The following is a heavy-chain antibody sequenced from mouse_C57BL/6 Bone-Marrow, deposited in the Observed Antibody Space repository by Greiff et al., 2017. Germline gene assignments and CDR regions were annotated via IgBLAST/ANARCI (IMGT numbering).Heavy chain of an antibody. V-gene: IGHV1-85*01. CDR2: LYPRDGST. CDR3: ARLEFDGSSGDWYFDV. Sequence: QVQLKESGPELVKPGASVKLSCKASSYTFTSYDINWVKQRPGQGLEWIGWLYPRDGSTKYNEKFKGKATLTVDTSSSTAYVALHSLTSEDSAVYFCARLEFDGSSGDWYFDVWGTGTTVTVSS. J-gene: IGHJ1*03. CDR1: SYTFTSYD. D-gene: IGHD1-1*01.